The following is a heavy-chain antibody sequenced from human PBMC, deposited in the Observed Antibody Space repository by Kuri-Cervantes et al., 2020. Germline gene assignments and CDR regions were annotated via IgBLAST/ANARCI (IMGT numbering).Heavy chain of an antibody. CDR3: ASGYYDILTGYSDY. CDR2: IYYSGST. Sequence: ESLKISCTVSGGSISSYYWSWIRQPPGKGLEWIGYIYYSGSTNYNPSLKSRVTISVDKSKNQFSLKLSSVTAADTAVYYWASGYYDILTGYSDYWGQGTLVTVSS. CDR1: GGSISSYY. D-gene: IGHD3-9*01. J-gene: IGHJ4*02. V-gene: IGHV4-59*12.